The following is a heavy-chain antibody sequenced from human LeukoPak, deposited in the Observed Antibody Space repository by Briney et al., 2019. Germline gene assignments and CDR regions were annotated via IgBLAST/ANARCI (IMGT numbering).Heavy chain of an antibody. CDR1: GGSISSSNW. CDR2: IYHSGST. D-gene: IGHD6-25*01. Sequence: SETLSLTCAVSGGSISSSNWWSWVRQPPGKGLEWIGEIYHSGSTNYNPSLKSRVTISVDTSKNQFSLKLSSVTAADTAVYYCARVRRFGSGVDYWGQGTLVTVSS. J-gene: IGHJ4*02. V-gene: IGHV4-4*02. CDR3: ARVRRFGSGVDY.